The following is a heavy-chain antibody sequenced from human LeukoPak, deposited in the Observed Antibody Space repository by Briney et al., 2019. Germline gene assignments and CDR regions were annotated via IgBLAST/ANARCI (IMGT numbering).Heavy chain of an antibody. Sequence: ASVKVSCKASGYTFTSYNFNWVRQATGQGLEWMGWINPNSGGTNYAQKFQGRVTMTRDTSISTAYMELSRLRSDDTAVYYCARVPSYDAFDIWGQGTMVTVSS. D-gene: IGHD1-26*01. CDR1: GYTFTSYN. CDR2: INPNSGGT. CDR3: ARVPSYDAFDI. J-gene: IGHJ3*02. V-gene: IGHV1-2*02.